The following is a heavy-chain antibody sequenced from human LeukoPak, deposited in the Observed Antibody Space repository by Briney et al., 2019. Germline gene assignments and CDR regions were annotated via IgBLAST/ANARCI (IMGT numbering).Heavy chain of an antibody. CDR1: GGSFSGYY. D-gene: IGHD1-20*01. Sequence: SETLSLTCADYGGSFSGYYWSWIRQPPGKGLEWIGEINHSGSTNYNPSLKSRVTISVDTSKNQFSLKRSSVTAADTAVYYCARIVVTGSRGNWFDPWGQGTLVTVSS. V-gene: IGHV4-34*01. J-gene: IGHJ5*02. CDR2: INHSGST. CDR3: ARIVVTGSRGNWFDP.